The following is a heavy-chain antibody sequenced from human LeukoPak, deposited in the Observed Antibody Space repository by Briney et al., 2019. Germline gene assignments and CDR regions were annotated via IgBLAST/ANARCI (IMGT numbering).Heavy chain of an antibody. Sequence: ASVKVSCKASGYTFTSYGISWVQQAPGQGLEWMGWISAYNGNTNYAQKLQGRVTMTTDTSTSTAYMERRSLRSDDTAVYYCARDLGIVVVVSFDYWGQGTLVTVSS. CDR2: ISAYNGNT. CDR1: GYTFTSYG. J-gene: IGHJ4*02. V-gene: IGHV1-18*01. CDR3: ARDLGIVVVVSFDY. D-gene: IGHD2-15*01.